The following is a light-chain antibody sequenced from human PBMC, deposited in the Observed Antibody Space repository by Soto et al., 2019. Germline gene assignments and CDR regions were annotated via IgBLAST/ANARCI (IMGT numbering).Light chain of an antibody. V-gene: IGKV3-20*01. CDR1: QSVSSRN. Sequence: EIVLTQSPGTVSLSPGERATLSCRASQSVSSRNLAWYRQKPGQAPSLLIFGESNTATGIPDRFSGSGSGNDFTLTVSRLELEDCAVCYCLRYGDSPPAYTFGEGTKLEIK. CDR3: LRYGDSPPAYT. CDR2: GES. J-gene: IGKJ2*01.